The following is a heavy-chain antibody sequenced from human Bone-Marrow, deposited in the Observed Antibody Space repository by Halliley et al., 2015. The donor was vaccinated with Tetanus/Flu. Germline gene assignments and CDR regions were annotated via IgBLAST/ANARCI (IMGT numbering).Heavy chain of an antibody. J-gene: IGHJ6*02. CDR2: AYTSGNT. V-gene: IGHV4-59*09. CDR3: ARGMWGRDHYTMDV. Sequence: LEWIGYAYTSGNTKYNPSLKSRVAISVDTSKNQFSLKLNSVTAADTAVYYCARGMWGRDHYTMDVWGQGATVTVSS. D-gene: IGHD2-21*02.